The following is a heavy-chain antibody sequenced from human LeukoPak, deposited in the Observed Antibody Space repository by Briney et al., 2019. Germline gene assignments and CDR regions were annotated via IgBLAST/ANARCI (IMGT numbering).Heavy chain of an antibody. V-gene: IGHV5-51*01. CDR3: ARRYYYDSSGYSSNLDS. CDR1: GSSFTSYW. CDR2: IYPGDSDT. J-gene: IGHJ4*02. D-gene: IGHD3-22*01. Sequence: GESLQISCKGSGSSFTSYWIGWVRQLPGKGLEWMGIIYPGDSDTRYSPSFQGQVTISADKSISTAYLQWSSLKASDTAMYYCARRYYYDSSGYSSNLDSWGQGTLVTVSS.